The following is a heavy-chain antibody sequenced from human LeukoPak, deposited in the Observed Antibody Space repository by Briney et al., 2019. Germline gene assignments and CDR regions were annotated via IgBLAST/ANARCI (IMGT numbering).Heavy chain of an antibody. CDR2: IIPIFGTA. CDR3: ARVGRIGELRFSY. J-gene: IGHJ4*02. D-gene: IGHD1-26*01. Sequence: SVKVSCKASGGTFSSYAISWVRQAPGQGLEWMGGIIPIFGTANYAQKFQGRVTITADKSTSTAYMELSSLRSEDTAVYYRARVGRIGELRFSYWGQGTLVTVSS. V-gene: IGHV1-69*06. CDR1: GGTFSSYA.